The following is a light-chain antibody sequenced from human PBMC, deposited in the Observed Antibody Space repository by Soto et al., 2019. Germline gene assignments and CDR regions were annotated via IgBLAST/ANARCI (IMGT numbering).Light chain of an antibody. V-gene: IGLV2-11*01. CDR1: SSDFGGYNC. CDR3: CSSAGSFYV. J-gene: IGLJ1*01. CDR2: DVS. Sequence: QSALTQPRSVSGSPGQSVAISCTGTSSDFGGYNCVSWYQQHPGKAPRLMIYDVSERPSGVPDRFSGSKSGNTASLTISGLQAEDEADYYCCSSAGSFYVFGTGTKLTVL.